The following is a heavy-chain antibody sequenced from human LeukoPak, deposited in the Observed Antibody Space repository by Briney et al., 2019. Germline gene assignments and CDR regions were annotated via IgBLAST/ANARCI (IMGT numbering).Heavy chain of an antibody. CDR1: AFSFSNYN. Sequence: GGSLRLSCAASAFSFSNYNMNWVRQAPGKGLEWVSYISSSGSTIYYADSVKGRFTISRDNAKNSLYLQMNSLRAEDTAVYYCARDSGPGYSSSWYDYWGQGTLVTVSS. D-gene: IGHD6-13*01. CDR3: ARDSGPGYSSSWYDY. J-gene: IGHJ4*02. CDR2: ISSSGSTI. V-gene: IGHV3-48*04.